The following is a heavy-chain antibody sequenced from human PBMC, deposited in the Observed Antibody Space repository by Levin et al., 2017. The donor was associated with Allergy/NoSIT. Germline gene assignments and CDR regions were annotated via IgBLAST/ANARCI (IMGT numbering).Heavy chain of an antibody. Sequence: PGGSLRLSCKASGSTFTSYDINWVRQATGQGLEWMGWMTPNSGNTGYAQKFQGRVTMTRDTSMSTAYMELSSLRSEDTAVYYCTRGDYWGQGTLVTVSS. CDR3: TRGDY. CDR1: GSTFTSYD. CDR2: MTPNSGNT. V-gene: IGHV1-8*01. J-gene: IGHJ4*02.